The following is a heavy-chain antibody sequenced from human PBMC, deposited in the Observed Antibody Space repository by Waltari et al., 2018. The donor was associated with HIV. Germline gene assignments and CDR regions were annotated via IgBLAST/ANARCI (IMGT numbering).Heavy chain of an antibody. J-gene: IGHJ1*01. CDR3: AKDFKSRAFDPSFVDS. CDR2: IRFDGAEE. Sequence: VRLVESGGGVIQPGGALTLSCDASGFTFSSFGLHWVRQAPGRVIQWLAFIRFDGAEEYYFEYVKARFISSRDNSNNTLLLQMTDLTTDDTAIYFCAKDFKSRAFDPSFVDSWGQGTLLTVSS. V-gene: IGHV3-30*02. D-gene: IGHD3-9*01. CDR1: GFTFSSFG.